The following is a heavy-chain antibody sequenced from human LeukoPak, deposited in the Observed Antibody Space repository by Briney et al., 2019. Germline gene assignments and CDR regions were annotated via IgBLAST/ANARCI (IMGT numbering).Heavy chain of an antibody. CDR1: GYSFTSYW. V-gene: IGHV5-51*01. CDR2: IYPGDSDT. Sequence: GESLKISCKGSGYSFTSYWIGWVRQMPGKGLEWMGIIYPGDSDTRYSPSFQGQVTIPADKSISTAYLQWSSLKASDTAIYYCARGYCSSTSCYGFEAFDIWGQGTMVTVSS. J-gene: IGHJ3*02. D-gene: IGHD2-2*01. CDR3: ARGYCSSTSCYGFEAFDI.